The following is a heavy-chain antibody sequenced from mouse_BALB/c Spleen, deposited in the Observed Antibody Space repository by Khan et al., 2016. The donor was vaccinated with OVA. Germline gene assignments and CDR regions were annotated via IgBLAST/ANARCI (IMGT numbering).Heavy chain of an antibody. Sequence: EVQLVESGPGLVKPSQSLSLTCTVTGYSITSGYAWNWIRQFPGNKLEWMGYISYSGGTSYNPSLKSRISITRDTSKNQFFLQLNSVTTEDTATYYCARGNYYGYYFDYWGQDTPLTVSS. D-gene: IGHD1-1*01. CDR2: ISYSGGT. CDR1: GYSITSGYA. CDR3: ARGNYYGYYFDY. V-gene: IGHV3-2*02. J-gene: IGHJ2*01.